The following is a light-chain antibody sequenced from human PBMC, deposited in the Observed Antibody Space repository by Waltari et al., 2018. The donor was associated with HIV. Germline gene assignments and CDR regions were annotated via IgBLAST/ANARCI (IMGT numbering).Light chain of an antibody. CDR2: DVL. CDR3: ASYRNNTFYV. V-gene: IGLV2-14*03. J-gene: IGLJ1*01. CDR1: KDDIGLYNY. Sequence: HSALTQPASVSGSPGQSITISCSGNKDDIGLYNYVSWYQVLQGKVPKLIIYDVLERPSGISDRFSGSKSDNTASLNISRLQTEDEGDYYCASYRNNTFYVFGSGTKVTV.